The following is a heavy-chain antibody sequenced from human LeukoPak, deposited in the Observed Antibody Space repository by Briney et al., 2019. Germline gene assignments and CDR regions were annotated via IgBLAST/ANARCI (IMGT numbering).Heavy chain of an antibody. Sequence: PGGSLRLSCAASGFTFSSYSMNWVCQAPGKGLEWVSSISSSSSYIYYADSVKGRFTISRDNAKNSLYLQMNSLRAEDTAVYYCARVLRFLEWLPNWFDPWGQGTLVTVSS. CDR3: ARVLRFLEWLPNWFDP. CDR2: ISSSSSYI. J-gene: IGHJ5*02. D-gene: IGHD3-3*01. CDR1: GFTFSSYS. V-gene: IGHV3-21*01.